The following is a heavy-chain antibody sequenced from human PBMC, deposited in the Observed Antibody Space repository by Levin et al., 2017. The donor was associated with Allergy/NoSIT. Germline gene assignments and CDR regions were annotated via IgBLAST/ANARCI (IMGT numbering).Heavy chain of an antibody. J-gene: IGHJ3*02. Sequence: GASVKVSCKASGYTFTDYYMHWVRQAPGQGLEWMGWINPNSGGTNYAQKFQGRVTMTRDTSISTAYLELSSLRSDDTAVYFCAREAITMNAFDIWGQGTMVTVSS. CDR3: AREAITMNAFDI. V-gene: IGHV1-2*02. D-gene: IGHD3-22*01. CDR2: INPNSGGT. CDR1: GYTFTDYY.